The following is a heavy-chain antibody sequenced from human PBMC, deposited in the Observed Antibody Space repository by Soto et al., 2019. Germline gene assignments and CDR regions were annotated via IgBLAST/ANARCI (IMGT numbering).Heavy chain of an antibody. Sequence: GGSLRLSCAASGFTFDNYAMHWVRQAPGKGLEWVSGIGWNSGSIGYADSVKGRFTISRDNAKNSLYLQMNSLRAEDTALYYCAKEIYDFWSGYYREYFYYGMDVWGQGTTVTVSS. CDR2: IGWNSGSI. V-gene: IGHV3-9*01. J-gene: IGHJ6*02. D-gene: IGHD3-3*01. CDR1: GFTFDNYA. CDR3: AKEIYDFWSGYYREYFYYGMDV.